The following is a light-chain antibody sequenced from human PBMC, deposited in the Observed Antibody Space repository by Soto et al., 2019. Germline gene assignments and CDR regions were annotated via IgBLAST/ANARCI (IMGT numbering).Light chain of an antibody. CDR1: QGISSW. J-gene: IGKJ2*01. Sequence: DIQMTQSPSSVSASVGDRVTITCRASQGISSWLAWYQQVPGKAPKLLIYAAATLQSGVSSRFSGSYSGTDFTLTISSLQPEDFATYYCQQTDTYLYTFGQGTKVEIK. CDR2: AAA. CDR3: QQTDTYLYT. V-gene: IGKV1D-12*01.